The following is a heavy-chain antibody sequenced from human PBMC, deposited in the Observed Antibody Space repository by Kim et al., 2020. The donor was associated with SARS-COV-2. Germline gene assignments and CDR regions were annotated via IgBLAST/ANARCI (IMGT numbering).Heavy chain of an antibody. CDR3: ARVRICSGGSCYSGY. CDR2: ISYDGSNK. Sequence: GGSLRLSCAASGFTFSSYGMHWVRQAPGKGLEWVAVISYDGSNKYYADSVKGRFTISRDNSKNTLYLQMNSLRAEDTAVYYCARVRICSGGSCYSGYWGQGTLVTVSS. D-gene: IGHD2-15*01. V-gene: IGHV3-33*05. CDR1: GFTFSSYG. J-gene: IGHJ4*02.